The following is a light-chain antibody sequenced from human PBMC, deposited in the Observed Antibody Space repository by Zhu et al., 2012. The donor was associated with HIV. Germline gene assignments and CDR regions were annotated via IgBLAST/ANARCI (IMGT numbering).Light chain of an antibody. CDR3: QQRANSIT. CDR2: GAS. CDR1: QTVDKNY. V-gene: IGKV3D-20*02. Sequence: EIVLTQSPGTLSLSPGERATLSCRASQTVDKNYVAWYQKKIGQPPRILIYGASTRATGIPDRFSGSGYGTDFTLTISSLEPEDFAVYYCQQRANSITFGQGTRLEIK. J-gene: IGKJ5*01.